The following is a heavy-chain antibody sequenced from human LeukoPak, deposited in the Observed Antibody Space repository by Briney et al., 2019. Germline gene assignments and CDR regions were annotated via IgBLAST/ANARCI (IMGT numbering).Heavy chain of an antibody. CDR3: ARMGGPGDYYYGMDV. V-gene: IGHV4-59*01. J-gene: IGHJ6*02. CDR1: GGSISSYY. Sequence: SETLSLTCTVSGGSISSYYWSWLRQPPGKGLEWIGYIYYSGSTNYNPSLKSRVTISVDTSKNQFSLKLSSVTAADTAVYYCARMGGPGDYYYGMDVWGQGTTVTVSS. CDR2: IYYSGST. D-gene: IGHD3-16*01.